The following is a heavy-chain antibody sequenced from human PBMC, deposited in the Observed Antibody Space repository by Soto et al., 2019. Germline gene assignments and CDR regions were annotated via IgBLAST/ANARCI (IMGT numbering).Heavy chain of an antibody. J-gene: IGHJ6*02. CDR3: ARGGGSYLDYYYYGMDV. CDR2: INPNSGGT. V-gene: IGHV1-2*04. Sequence: GASVKVSCKASGYTFTGYYMHWVRQAPGQGLEWMGWINPNSGGTNYAQKFQGWATMTRDTSISTAYMELSRLRSDDTAVYYCARGGGSYLDYYYYGMDVWGQGTTVTVSS. CDR1: GYTFTGYY. D-gene: IGHD1-26*01.